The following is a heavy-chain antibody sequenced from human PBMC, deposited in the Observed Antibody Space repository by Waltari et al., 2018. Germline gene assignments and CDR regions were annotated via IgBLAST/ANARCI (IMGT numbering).Heavy chain of an antibody. V-gene: IGHV3-21*01. D-gene: IGHD3-10*01. CDR3: ARDPSSGSYYKGGEVY. CDR1: GFTFSSYS. Sequence: EVQLVESGGGLVKPGGSLRLSCAASGFTFSSYSMNWVRQAPGKGLEWVSSISSSSSYIDYADSVKGRFTISRDNAKNSLYLQMNSLRAEDTAVYYCARDPSSGSYYKGGEVYWGQGTLVTVSS. CDR2: ISSSSSYI. J-gene: IGHJ4*02.